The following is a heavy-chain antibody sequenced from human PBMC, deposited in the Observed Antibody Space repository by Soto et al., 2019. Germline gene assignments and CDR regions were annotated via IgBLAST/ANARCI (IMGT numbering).Heavy chain of an antibody. CDR1: GYTFTSYA. D-gene: IGHD1-20*01. CDR2: INAGNGNT. Sequence: ASVKVSCKASGYTFTSYAMHWVRQAPGQRLEWMGWINAGNGNTKYSQKFQGRVTITRDTSASTAYMELSSLRSEDTAVYYCAREPPRYNWNHIGFDPWGQGTLVTVSS. J-gene: IGHJ5*02. V-gene: IGHV1-3*01. CDR3: AREPPRYNWNHIGFDP.